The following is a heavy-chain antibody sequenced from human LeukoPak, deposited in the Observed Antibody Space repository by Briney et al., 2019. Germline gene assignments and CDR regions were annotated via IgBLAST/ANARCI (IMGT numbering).Heavy chain of an antibody. V-gene: IGHV3-30*04. CDR2: ISYDGSNK. CDR3: AGHSSGWEGDY. D-gene: IGHD6-19*01. CDR1: GFTFSSYA. J-gene: IGHJ4*02. Sequence: GGSLRLSCAASGFTFSSYAMHWVRQAPGKGLEWVAVISYDGSNKYYADSVKGRFTISRDNAKNSLYLQMNSLRAEDTAVYYCAGHSSGWEGDYWGQGTLVTVSS.